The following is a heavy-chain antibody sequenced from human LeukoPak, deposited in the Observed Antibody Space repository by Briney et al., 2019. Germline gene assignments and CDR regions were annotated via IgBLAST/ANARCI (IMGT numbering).Heavy chain of an antibody. D-gene: IGHD3-16*01. CDR1: GFIFIKAY. CDR2: IKSTTDGGTT. V-gene: IGHV3-15*07. J-gene: IGHJ4*02. CDR3: TTGGGYFDY. Sequence: GGSLRLSCTTSGFIFIKAYMNWVRQAPGKGLEWVGRIKSTTDGGTTDYATFVKGGFIISRDDSKNTVFLQMNSLKTEDTAVYYCTTGGGYFDYLGQGTLVTVSS.